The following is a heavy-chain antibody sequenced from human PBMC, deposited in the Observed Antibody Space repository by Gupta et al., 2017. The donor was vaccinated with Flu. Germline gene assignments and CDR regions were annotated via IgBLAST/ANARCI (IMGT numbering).Heavy chain of an antibody. J-gene: IGHJ4*02. Sequence: SYSINWVRQAPGKGLEWVSSISSSGTYIYYADSGKGRFTISRDNAKNSLYLQMNSLRAEDTAVYYCARDLNDVSSGSYFDYWGQGTLVTVSS. CDR2: ISSSGTYI. CDR1: SYS. CDR3: ARDLNDVSSGSYFDY. V-gene: IGHV3-21*01. D-gene: IGHD3-3*01.